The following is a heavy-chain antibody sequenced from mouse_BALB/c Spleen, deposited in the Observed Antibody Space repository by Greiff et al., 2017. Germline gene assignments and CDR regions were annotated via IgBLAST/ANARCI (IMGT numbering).Heavy chain of an antibody. CDR2: ISDGGSYT. D-gene: IGHD2-1*01. V-gene: IGHV5-4*02. CDR3: ARDRPGNYRFAY. J-gene: IGHJ3*01. CDR1: GFTFSDYY. Sequence: EVMLVESGGGLVKPGGSLKLSCAASGFTFSDYYMYWVRQTPEKRLEWVATISDGGSYTYYPDSVKGRFTISRDNAKNNLYLQMSSLKSEDTAMYYCARDRPGNYRFAYWGQGTLVTVSA.